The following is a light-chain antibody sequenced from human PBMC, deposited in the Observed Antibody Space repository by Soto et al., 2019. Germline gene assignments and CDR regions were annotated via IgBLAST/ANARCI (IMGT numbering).Light chain of an antibody. CDR2: GAS. J-gene: IGKJ1*01. V-gene: IGKV3-15*01. CDR3: QQLKSYPQT. Sequence: EIVMTQSPATLSVSPFERVTLSCIASQSVSSNLAWYQQKVGQAPRLLIYGASTRATGIPARFSGSGSGTEFTLTISSLQPEDFATYYCQQLKSYPQTCGQGNKGAIK. CDR1: QSVSSN.